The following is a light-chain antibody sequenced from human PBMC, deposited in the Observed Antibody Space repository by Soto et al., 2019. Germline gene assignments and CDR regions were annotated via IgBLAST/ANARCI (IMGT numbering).Light chain of an antibody. CDR3: QQYDDLPIT. CDR1: HDITNF. J-gene: IGKJ5*01. V-gene: IGKV1-33*01. Sequence: DIQMTQSPSSLSVSVGDRVTITCQASHDITNFLNWYHQKPGKAPKLLIYDVSKLETGVPSRFSGSGSGTDFTLTISSLQPEDIATYFCQQYDDLPITFGQGTRLEI. CDR2: DVS.